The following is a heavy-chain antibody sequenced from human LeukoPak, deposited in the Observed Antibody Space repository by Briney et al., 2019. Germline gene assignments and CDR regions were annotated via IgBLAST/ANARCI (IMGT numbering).Heavy chain of an antibody. CDR1: GFTFSSYA. Sequence: GGSLRLSCAASGFTFSSYAMSWVRQAPGKGLEWVSAISGSGGSTYYADSVKGRSTISRDNSKNTLYLQMNSLRAEDTAVYYCAKLYDSSGYYEYYFDYWGQGTLVTVSS. CDR2: ISGSGGST. CDR3: AKLYDSSGYYEYYFDY. V-gene: IGHV3-23*01. D-gene: IGHD3-22*01. J-gene: IGHJ4*02.